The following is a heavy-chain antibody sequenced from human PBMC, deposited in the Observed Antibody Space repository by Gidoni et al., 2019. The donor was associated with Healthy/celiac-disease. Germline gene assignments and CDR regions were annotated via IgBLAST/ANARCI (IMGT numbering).Heavy chain of an antibody. CDR1: GGSISSSRYY. D-gene: IGHD3-3*01. CDR3: ASGHYDFWSGYYPPDY. CDR2: IYYSGCT. J-gene: IGHJ4*02. Sequence: QLQLQESGPGLVKPSETLSLTCTVSGGSISSSRYYLGCIRQPPGKGLGWSWCIYYSGCTYYNPSLKRRVTISVDTSKSQFYLKLSSVTAADTAVDYCASGHYDFWSGYYPPDYWGKGTLVTVSS. V-gene: IGHV4-39*01.